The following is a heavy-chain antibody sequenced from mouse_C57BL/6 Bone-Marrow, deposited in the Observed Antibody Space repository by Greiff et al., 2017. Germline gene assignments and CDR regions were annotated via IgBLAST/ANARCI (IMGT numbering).Heavy chain of an antibody. V-gene: IGHV1-85*01. CDR2: IYPRDGST. J-gene: IGHJ1*03. CDR1: GYTFTSYD. D-gene: IGHD1-1*01. Sequence: QVQLQQSGPELVKPGASVKLSCKASGYTFTSYDINWVKQRPGQGLEWIGWIYPRDGSTKYNEKFKGKSTLTVDKSSSTASMELHSLTSVDSAVYFCARLEFDGSSGYWYFDVWGTGTTVTVSS. CDR3: ARLEFDGSSGYWYFDV.